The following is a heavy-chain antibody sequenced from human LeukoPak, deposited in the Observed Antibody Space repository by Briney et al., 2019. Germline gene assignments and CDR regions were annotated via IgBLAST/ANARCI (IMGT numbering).Heavy chain of an antibody. CDR1: GGTFSSYA. CDR3: TTWVDYYGSGSYSTVDY. D-gene: IGHD3-10*01. CDR2: IIPIFGTA. J-gene: IGHJ4*02. V-gene: IGHV1-69*13. Sequence: SVKVSCKASGGTFSSYAISWVRQAPGQGLEWMGGIIPIFGTANYAQKFQGRVTITADESTSTAYMELSSLRSEDTAVYYCTTWVDYYGSGSYSTVDYWGQGTLVTVSS.